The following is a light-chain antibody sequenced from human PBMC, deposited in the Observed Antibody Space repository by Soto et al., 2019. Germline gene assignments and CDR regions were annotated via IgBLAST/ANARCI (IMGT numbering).Light chain of an antibody. CDR2: EAS. J-gene: IGKJ2*01. CDR3: QQYYNWPPLYT. Sequence: EIVLTQSPATLSVSPGERATLSCRASQSVSINLAWYQQKPGQAPRFLIYEASTRATGIPARFSGSGSGTEFTLTISSLQSEYSAIYYCQQYYNWPPLYTFGQGTKLEIK. CDR1: QSVSIN. V-gene: IGKV3D-15*01.